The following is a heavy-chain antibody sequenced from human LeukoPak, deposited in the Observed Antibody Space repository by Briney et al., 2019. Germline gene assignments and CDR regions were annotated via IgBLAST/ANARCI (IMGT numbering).Heavy chain of an antibody. CDR3: ARGSWSLDY. V-gene: IGHV3-7*04. CDR2: IKQDGSEK. J-gene: IGHJ4*02. D-gene: IGHD2-15*01. CDR1: GFTLSDHW. Sequence: GGSLRLSCEASGFTLSDHWMTWVRQAPGKGLEWVAYIKQDGSEKYYVDSVKGRFTISRDNSKNSLYLQMNSLRAEDTAVYYCARGSWSLDYWGQGTLVTVSS.